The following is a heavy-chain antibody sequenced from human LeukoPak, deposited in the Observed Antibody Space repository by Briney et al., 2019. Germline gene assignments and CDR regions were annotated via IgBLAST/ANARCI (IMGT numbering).Heavy chain of an antibody. Sequence: GGSLRLSCAASGFTFSSYGMHWVRQAPGKGLEWVAVIWYDGSNKYYADSVKGRFTISRDNSKNTLYLQMNSLRAEDTAVYYCARGLRFLEWLLYRYNNFDYWGQGTLVTVSS. V-gene: IGHV3-33*01. CDR1: GFTFSSYG. CDR3: ARGLRFLEWLLYRYNNFDY. J-gene: IGHJ4*02. CDR2: IWYDGSNK. D-gene: IGHD3-3*01.